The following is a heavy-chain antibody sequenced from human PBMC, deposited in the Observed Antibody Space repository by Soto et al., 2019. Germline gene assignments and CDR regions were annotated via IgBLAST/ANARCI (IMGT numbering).Heavy chain of an antibody. Sequence: QVQLVASGGNVVQPGRSLRLPCAAAEFIFRTSGMHWVPQDPRKGLEWVAVISYYGNEKAYAESVKGRFDITIDNTTTTLDLQIARLASEDTAVDYCAKGPFLPVAGRPPGAFDMWGQATMFTVAS. J-gene: IGHJ3*02. CDR1: EFIFRTSG. V-gene: IGHV3-30*18. CDR3: AKGPFLPVAGRPPGAFDM. CDR2: ISYYGNEK. D-gene: IGHD6-19*01.